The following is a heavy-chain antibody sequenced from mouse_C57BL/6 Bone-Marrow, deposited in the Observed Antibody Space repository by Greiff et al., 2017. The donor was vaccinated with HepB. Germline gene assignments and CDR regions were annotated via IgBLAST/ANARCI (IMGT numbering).Heavy chain of an antibody. D-gene: IGHD4-1*01. V-gene: IGHV1-76*01. CDR3: AREANWVYYYAMDY. Sequence: VKLMESGAELVRPGASVKLSCKASGYTFTDYYINWVKQRPGQGLEWIARIYPGSGNTYYNEKFKGKATLTAEKSSSTAYMQLSSLTSEDSAVYFCAREANWVYYYAMDYWGQGTSVTVSS. CDR1: GYTFTDYY. CDR2: IYPGSGNT. J-gene: IGHJ4*01.